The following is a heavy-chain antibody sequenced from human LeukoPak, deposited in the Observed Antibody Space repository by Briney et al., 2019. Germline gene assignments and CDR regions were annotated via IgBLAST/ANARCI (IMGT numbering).Heavy chain of an antibody. D-gene: IGHD3-10*01. CDR2: IYYSGST. CDR3: ARFSDSWSPPV. J-gene: IGHJ4*02. CDR1: GGSISSYH. Sequence: SETLSLTCTVSGGSISSYHWSWIRQPPGKGLEWIGYIYYSGSTNYNPSLKSRVTISVDTSKNQFSLKLSSVTAADTAVYYCARFSDSWSPPVWGQGTLVTVSS. V-gene: IGHV4-59*01.